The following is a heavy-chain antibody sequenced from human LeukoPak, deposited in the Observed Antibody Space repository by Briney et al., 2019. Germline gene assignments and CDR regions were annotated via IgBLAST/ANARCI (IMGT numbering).Heavy chain of an antibody. CDR1: GFTFGDYA. V-gene: IGHV3-30*02. CDR3: AKSPEDV. J-gene: IGHJ6*04. CDR2: IQFDGTNK. Sequence: GGSLRLSCTASGFTFGDYAMSWVRQAPGKGLEWVAFIQFDGTNKYYADSVKGRFTISRDNSENTLYLQMDSLRAEDTAMYYCAKSPEDVWGRGTSVTVSS.